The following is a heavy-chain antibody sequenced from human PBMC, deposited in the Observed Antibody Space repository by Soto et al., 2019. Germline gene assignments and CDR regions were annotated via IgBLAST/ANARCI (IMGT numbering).Heavy chain of an antibody. CDR2: ISYDGNTQ. D-gene: IGHD3-9*01. CDR1: GFIFSGYA. J-gene: IGHJ4*02. Sequence: QVQLVESGGGVVQPGGSLRLSCAASGFIFSGYAMHWVRQAPGKGLEGVAVISYDGNTQYYADSVKGQFTVSRDNSNNILHVEMNNLRDEDTAMYYCAKETNAYEINFWGQGTLVTVSP. V-gene: IGHV3-30-3*01. CDR3: AKETNAYEINF.